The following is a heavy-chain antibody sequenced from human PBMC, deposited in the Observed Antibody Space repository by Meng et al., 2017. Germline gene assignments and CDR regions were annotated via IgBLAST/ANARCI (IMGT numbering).Heavy chain of an antibody. V-gene: IGHV3-23*01. CDR3: AKHRGYGSGSYYFDY. CDR2: ISGSGGST. D-gene: IGHD3-10*01. Sequence: ELLLLESWGGLVRPGGYLRLSGAALGFPFSSYAMSWVRQAPGKGLEWVSAISGSGGSTYYADSVEGRFTIYRDNSKNTLYLQMNSLRAEDTAVYYCAKHRGYGSGSYYFDYWGQGTLVTVSS. CDR1: GFPFSSYA. J-gene: IGHJ4*02.